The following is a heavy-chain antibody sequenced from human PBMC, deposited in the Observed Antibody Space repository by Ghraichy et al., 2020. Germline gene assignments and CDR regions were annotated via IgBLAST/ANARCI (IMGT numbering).Heavy chain of an antibody. CDR3: ARGMYCSGGSCYYHGMDV. CDR2: LSSSSSYI. Sequence: GGSLRLSCAASEFAFSIYSMIWVRQAPGKGLEWVSSLSSSSSYIYYADSVKGRFTISRDNAKNSVYLQMSSLRAEDTAVYYCARGMYCSGGSCYYHGMDVWGQGTTVTVSS. J-gene: IGHJ6*02. CDR1: EFAFSIYS. D-gene: IGHD2-15*01. V-gene: IGHV3-21*04.